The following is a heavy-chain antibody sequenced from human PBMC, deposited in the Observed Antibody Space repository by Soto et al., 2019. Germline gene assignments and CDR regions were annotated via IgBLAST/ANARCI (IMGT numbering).Heavy chain of an antibody. D-gene: IGHD3-16*01. J-gene: IGHJ4*02. CDR1: GYTFTNFG. Sequence: QVQLVQSGAEVKKPGASVKVSCKASGYTFTNFGISWVRQAPGQGLEWMGWISAYNGNTNYAQNFQGRVTMTTDTTTSTAYMELRSLGSDDTAGYYWAGGGTPIDFWGQGTLVTVSS. CDR2: ISAYNGNT. CDR3: AGGGTPIDF. V-gene: IGHV1-18*01.